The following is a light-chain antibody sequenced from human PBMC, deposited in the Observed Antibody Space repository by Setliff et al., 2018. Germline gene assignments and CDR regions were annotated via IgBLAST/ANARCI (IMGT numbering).Light chain of an antibody. CDR3: CSFAGTNVIYV. V-gene: IGLV2-11*01. CDR2: DVN. CDR1: SSDVGGFDY. Sequence: QSALTQPRSVAGSPGQSVTISCTGSSSDVGGFDYVSWFQRLPGEAPRLIIFDVNKRPSGVPARFSGSKSGNSASLTISGLQAEDEAEYYCCSFAGTNVIYVLGTGTQLTVL. J-gene: IGLJ1*01.